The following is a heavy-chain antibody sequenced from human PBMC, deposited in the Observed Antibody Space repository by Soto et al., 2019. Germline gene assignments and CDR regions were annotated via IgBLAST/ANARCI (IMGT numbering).Heavy chain of an antibody. V-gene: IGHV3-33*01. D-gene: IGHD3-10*01. CDR3: ARSVGSGYYYYGMDV. CDR2: IGYDGSNK. CDR1: GFTFSSYV. J-gene: IGHJ6*02. Sequence: GGSLRLSCAASGFTFSSYVMPWVRQAPGKGLEWVAVIGYDGSNKYYADSVKGRFTISRDNSKNTLYLQMNSLGAEDTAVYYCARSVGSGYYYYGMDVGGQGTTVTVSS.